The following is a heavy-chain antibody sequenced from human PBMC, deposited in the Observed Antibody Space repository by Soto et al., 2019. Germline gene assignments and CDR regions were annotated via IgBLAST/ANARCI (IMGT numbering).Heavy chain of an antibody. CDR3: ARDVLAHPNYFEP. V-gene: IGHV4-61*08. J-gene: IGHJ5*02. CDR1: GVSIDSGDYY. D-gene: IGHD4-4*01. CDR2: VYYSGTT. Sequence: AETLSLTCTVSGVSIDSGDYYWSWIGQPPGKGLEWIGCVYYSGTTNPNHFLKSRVTLSVYKSRIQLALKMNSVTAADTAVYYCARDVLAHPNYFEPWGQGTLVTVSP.